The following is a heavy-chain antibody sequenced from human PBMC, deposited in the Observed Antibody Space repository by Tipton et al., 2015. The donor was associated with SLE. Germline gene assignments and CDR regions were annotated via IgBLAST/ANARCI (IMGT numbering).Heavy chain of an antibody. CDR1: GFTFSSYA. CDR2: IYSGGST. CDR3: AKALTRYSSSSYFDY. D-gene: IGHD6-6*01. Sequence: GSLRLSCAASGFTFSSYAMSWVRQAPGKGLEWVSVIYSGGSTYYADSAKGRFTISRDNSKNTLYLQMNSLRAEDTAVYYCAKALTRYSSSSYFDYWGQGTLVTVSS. V-gene: IGHV3-23*03. J-gene: IGHJ4*02.